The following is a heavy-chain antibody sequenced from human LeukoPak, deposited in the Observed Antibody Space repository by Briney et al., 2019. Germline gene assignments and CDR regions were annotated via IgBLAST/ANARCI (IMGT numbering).Heavy chain of an antibody. V-gene: IGHV4-4*07. Sequence: SETLSLTCTVSGGSISSYYWSWIRQPAGKGLEWIGRIYTSGSTNYNPSLKSRVTMSVDTSKNQFSLKLSSVTAADTAVYYCARRTTDYYYYYMDVWGKGTTVTVSS. CDR3: ARRTTDYYYYYMDV. CDR2: IYTSGST. D-gene: IGHD2/OR15-2a*01. CDR1: GGSISSYY. J-gene: IGHJ6*03.